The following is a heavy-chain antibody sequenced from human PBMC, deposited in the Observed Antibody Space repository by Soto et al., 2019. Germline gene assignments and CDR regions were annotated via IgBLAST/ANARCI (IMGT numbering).Heavy chain of an antibody. Sequence: EVQLLESGGGLVQPGGSLRLSCAASGFTFSSYAMSWVRQAPGKGLEWVSAISGSGGSTYYADSVKGRFTISRDNSKNTLYLQMNSLRAEDTAVYYCAKDRTIADYYYDYGMDVWGQGTTVTVSS. J-gene: IGHJ6*02. V-gene: IGHV3-23*01. CDR3: AKDRTIADYYYDYGMDV. D-gene: IGHD6-13*01. CDR1: GFTFSSYA. CDR2: ISGSGGST.